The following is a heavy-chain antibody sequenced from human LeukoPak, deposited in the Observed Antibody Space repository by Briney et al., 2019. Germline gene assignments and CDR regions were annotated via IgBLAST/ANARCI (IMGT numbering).Heavy chain of an antibody. V-gene: IGHV4-4*02. J-gene: IGHJ6*02. D-gene: IGHD7-27*01. Sequence: ASGTLSLTCAVSGGSISSSNWWSWVRQPPGKGLEWIGEIYHSGSTNYNPSLKSRVTISVDTSKNQFSLKLSSVTAADTAVYYCARDRLSLGYYYYGKDVWGQGTTVTVSS. CDR1: GGSISSSNW. CDR2: IYHSGST. CDR3: ARDRLSLGYYYYGKDV.